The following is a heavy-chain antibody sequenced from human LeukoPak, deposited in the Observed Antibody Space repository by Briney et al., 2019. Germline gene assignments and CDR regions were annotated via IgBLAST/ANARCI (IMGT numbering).Heavy chain of an antibody. CDR3: ARLTPFYYYDSSGGDYYYMDV. J-gene: IGHJ6*03. Sequence: SETLSLTCTVSGGSIISSSSYWGWIRQPPGKGLEWIGSIYYSGSTYNNPSLKSRVTISVDMSKNQFSLKLSPVTAADTAVYYCARLTPFYYYDSSGGDYYYMDVGGKGTTVTVSS. CDR2: IYYSGST. CDR1: GGSIISSSSY. V-gene: IGHV4-39*01. D-gene: IGHD3-22*01.